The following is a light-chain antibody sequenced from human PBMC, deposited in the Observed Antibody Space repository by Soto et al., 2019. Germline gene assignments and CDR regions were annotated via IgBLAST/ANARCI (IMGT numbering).Light chain of an antibody. Sequence: EIVLTQSPGTLSLSPGDRATLSCRASQSVSSSNLAWYQQKPGQAPRLLIYGASTRATGIPDRFSGSGSGTDVTLAISRLEPEDFAVYYCQQYGGSPVYTFRQGTKLEIK. CDR1: QSVSSSN. CDR3: QQYGGSPVYT. J-gene: IGKJ2*01. CDR2: GAS. V-gene: IGKV3-20*01.